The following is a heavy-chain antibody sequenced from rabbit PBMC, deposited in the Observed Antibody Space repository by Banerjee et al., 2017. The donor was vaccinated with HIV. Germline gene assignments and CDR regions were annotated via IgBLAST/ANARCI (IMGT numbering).Heavy chain of an antibody. CDR1: GFTISSTYW. CDR2: IHGGESVEI. D-gene: IGHD4-1*01. Sequence: QEQLEESGGGLVKPGASLTLTCTVSGFTISSTYWVGWVRQVPGKGLEWIAWIHGGESVEIVYANWAKGRFTISQTSSTTVDLKVTNLTGADTATYFCAAWVDRSGHFSLWGPGTLV. J-gene: IGHJ4*01. CDR3: AAWVDRSGHFSL. V-gene: IGHV1S45*01.